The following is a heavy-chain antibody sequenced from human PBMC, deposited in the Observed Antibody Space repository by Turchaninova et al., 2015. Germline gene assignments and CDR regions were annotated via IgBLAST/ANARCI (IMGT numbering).Heavy chain of an antibody. CDR1: GGACNGTY. J-gene: IGHJ4*02. Sequence: VQLQQWGAGLLKPSETLCFTYAVYGGACNGTYWSWSRQPPGKGLEWIGEINHSGSTNYNPSLKSRVTILVDTSKNQFTLKLSSVTAADTAVYYCTGSGYSSGWFGLDFWGQGTRVTVSS. CDR3: TGSGYSSGWFGLDF. V-gene: IGHV4-34*01. D-gene: IGHD6-19*01. CDR2: INHSGST.